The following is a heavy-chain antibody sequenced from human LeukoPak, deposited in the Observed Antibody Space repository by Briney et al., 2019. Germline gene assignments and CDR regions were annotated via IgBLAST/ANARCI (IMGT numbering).Heavy chain of an antibody. CDR1: GFTYSHFG. CDR2: IWSDGTNK. D-gene: IGHD4-11*01. V-gene: IGHV3-33*06. J-gene: IGHJ4*02. CDR3: AKDAQRGFDYSNSLEY. Sequence: GGSMRLSRAASGFTYSHFGFHWVRQAPGKGLDWVAVIWSDGTNKYYGDSVKGRFIIQRDDSQKTVYLQMNRLRAEDTAIYYCAKDAQRGFDYSNSLEYWGQGSLVTVSS.